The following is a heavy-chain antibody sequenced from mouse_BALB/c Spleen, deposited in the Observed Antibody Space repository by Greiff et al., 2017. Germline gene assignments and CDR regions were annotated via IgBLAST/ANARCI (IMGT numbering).Heavy chain of an antibody. CDR3: TRDGNYPLYYAMDY. V-gene: IGHV1-15*01. Sequence: VQLVESGAELVRPGASVTLSCKASGYTFTDYEMHWVKQTPVHGLEWIGAIDPETGGTAYNQKFKGKATLTADKSSSTAYMELRSLTSEDSAVYYCTRDGNYPLYYAMDYWGQGTSVTVSS. J-gene: IGHJ4*01. D-gene: IGHD2-1*01. CDR1: GYTFTDYE. CDR2: IDPETGGT.